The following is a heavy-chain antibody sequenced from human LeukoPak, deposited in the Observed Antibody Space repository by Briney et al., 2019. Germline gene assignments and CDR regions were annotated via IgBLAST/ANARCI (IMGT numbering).Heavy chain of an antibody. CDR3: ARDIPNSSWGLDV. J-gene: IGHJ6*02. Sequence: GGSLRLSCSASGFTFSTCAMAWVCQAPEQGLEWVSCIIINARVTYYGEYVRGRFTISRDNSKNTLYLQMNSLRADDAATYYCARDIPNSSWGLDVWGQGTTVTVSS. CDR1: GFTFSTCA. V-gene: IGHV3-23*01. D-gene: IGHD6-13*01. CDR2: IIINARVT.